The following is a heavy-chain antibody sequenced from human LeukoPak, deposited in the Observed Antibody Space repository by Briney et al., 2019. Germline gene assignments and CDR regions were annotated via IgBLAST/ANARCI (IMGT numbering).Heavy chain of an antibody. CDR3: AKDEDIVVVPAASAVDV. D-gene: IGHD2-2*01. J-gene: IGHJ6*04. Sequence: GGSLRLSCAASGFTFSSYAMSWVRQAPGKGLEWVSAISGSGGSTYYADSVKGRFTISRDNSKNTLYLQMNSLRAEDTAVYYCAKDEDIVVVPAASAVDVWGKGTTVTVSS. V-gene: IGHV3-23*01. CDR2: ISGSGGST. CDR1: GFTFSSYA.